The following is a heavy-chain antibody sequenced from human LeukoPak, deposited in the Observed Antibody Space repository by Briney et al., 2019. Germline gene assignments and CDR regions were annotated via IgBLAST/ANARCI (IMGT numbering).Heavy chain of an antibody. J-gene: IGHJ6*02. V-gene: IGHV4-39*07. Sequence: PSETLSLTCTVSGGSISSSSYYWGWIRQPPGKGLEWIGSIYYSGSTYYNPSLKSRVTISVDTSKNQFSLKLSSVTAADTAVYYCARGWIQLDYYYYYGMDVWGQGTTVTVSS. D-gene: IGHD5-18*01. CDR1: GGSISSSSYY. CDR2: IYYSGST. CDR3: ARGWIQLDYYYYYGMDV.